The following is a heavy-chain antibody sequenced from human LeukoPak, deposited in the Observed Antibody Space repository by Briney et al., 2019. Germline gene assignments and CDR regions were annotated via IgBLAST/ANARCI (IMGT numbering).Heavy chain of an antibody. J-gene: IGHJ3*02. CDR1: GFTFSTYI. CDR3: ARMMVAARAFDI. D-gene: IGHD2-15*01. Sequence: GGSLRLSCAASGFTFSTYIMNWVRQAPGKGLEWVSSITNSSSYIYYADSLKGRLTISRDNAKNSLYLQMNSLRAEDTAVYYCARMMVAARAFDIWGQGTMVTVSS. V-gene: IGHV3-21*01. CDR2: ITNSSSYI.